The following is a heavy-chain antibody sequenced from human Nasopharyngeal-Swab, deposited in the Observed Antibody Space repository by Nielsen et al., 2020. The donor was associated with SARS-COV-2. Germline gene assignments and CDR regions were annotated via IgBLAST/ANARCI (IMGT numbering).Heavy chain of an antibody. CDR1: DYTLTAYN. J-gene: IGHJ4*02. V-gene: IGHV1-2*02. CDR2: INPYSGDT. CDR3: ATVPAAAGTQAVWY. Sequence: ASVKVSCKSSDYTLTAYNIHWVRQAPGQGLEWMGWINPYSGDTNYAQMFQGRVTMTRDTSITTAYMELSRLRSDDTALYYCATVPAAAGTQAVWYWGQGTLVTVSS. D-gene: IGHD6-13*01.